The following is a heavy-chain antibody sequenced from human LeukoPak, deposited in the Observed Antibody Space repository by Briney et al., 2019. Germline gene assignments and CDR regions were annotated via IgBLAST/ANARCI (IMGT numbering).Heavy chain of an antibody. D-gene: IGHD3-22*01. CDR3: ARDYYYDSSGYGLGY. CDR2: IWYDGSDN. V-gene: IGHV3-33*01. J-gene: IGHJ4*02. Sequence: SLTLTCAASGFTFSSYGMHWVRQAPGKGLEWVAVIWYDGSDNYYADSVKGRFTISRDNSKNTLYLQMNSLRAEDTAVYYCARDYYYDSSGYGLGYWGQGTLVTVSS. CDR1: GFTFSSYG.